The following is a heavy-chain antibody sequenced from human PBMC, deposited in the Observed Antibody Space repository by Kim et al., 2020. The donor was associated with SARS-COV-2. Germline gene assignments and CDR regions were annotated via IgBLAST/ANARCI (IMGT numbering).Heavy chain of an antibody. D-gene: IGHD2-2*01. CDR1: GFAFGTHS. CDR3: ARGGYCSNTSCSLYYYALDV. CDR2: IGGTTNYI. Sequence: GGSLRLSCAASGFAFGTHSMNWVRQAPGKGLEWVSSIGGTTNYIYYADSLKGRFTISRDNSKNSLYLQMDSLRAEDTAVYYCARGGYCSNTSCSLYYYALDVWGQGTPVTVSS. V-gene: IGHV3-21*01. J-gene: IGHJ6*02.